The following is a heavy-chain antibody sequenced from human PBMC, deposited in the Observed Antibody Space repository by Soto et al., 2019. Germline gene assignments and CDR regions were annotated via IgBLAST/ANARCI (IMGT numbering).Heavy chain of an antibody. D-gene: IGHD6-19*01. CDR3: AREFGTVAGTDY. CDR1: GFTFSSYS. J-gene: IGHJ4*02. CDR2: ISSSSSYI. Sequence: GGSLRLSCAASGFTFSSYSMNWVRQAPGKGLEWVSSISSSSSYIYYADSVKGRFTISRDNAKNSLYLQMNSLRAEDTAVYYCAREFGTVAGTDYWGQGTLVTVSS. V-gene: IGHV3-21*01.